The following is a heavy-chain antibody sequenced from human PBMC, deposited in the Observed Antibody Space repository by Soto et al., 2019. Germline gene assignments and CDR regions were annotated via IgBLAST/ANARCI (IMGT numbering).Heavy chain of an antibody. CDR1: GDSVSSNSAA. CDR2: TYYRSRWYN. J-gene: IGHJ6*03. V-gene: IGHV6-1*01. CDR3: AGTTSHQWYYMDV. Sequence: QLQLQESGPGLVKPSQTLSLTCAISGDSVSSNSAAWNWIRLSPSRGLEWLARTYYRSRWYNDYAVSVRSRITVNPDTSKNQFSLQLTSVTPEDTAVCYCAGTTSHQWYYMDVWGKGTTVTVSS. D-gene: IGHD1-7*01.